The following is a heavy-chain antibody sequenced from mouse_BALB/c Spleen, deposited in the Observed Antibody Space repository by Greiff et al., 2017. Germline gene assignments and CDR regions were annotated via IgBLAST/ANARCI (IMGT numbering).Heavy chain of an antibody. D-gene: IGHD2-4*01. Sequence: VQLQQSGAELVKPGASVKLSCTASGFNIKDTYMHWVKQRPEQGLEWIGRIDPANGNTKYNPKFQGKATITADTSSNTAYLQLSSLTSEDTAVYYSMITTIDAMDYWGQGTSVTVSA. J-gene: IGHJ4*01. CDR3: MITTIDAMDY. V-gene: IGHV14-3*02. CDR2: IDPANGNT. CDR1: GFNIKDTY.